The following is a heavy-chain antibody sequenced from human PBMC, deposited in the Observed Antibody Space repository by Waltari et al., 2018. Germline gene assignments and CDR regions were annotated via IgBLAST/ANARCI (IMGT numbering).Heavy chain of an antibody. V-gene: IGHV4-59*01. CDR3: ARLPYSGRYYYYFDY. CDR2: ISDAGFT. Sequence: QVHLQESVPGLVKPSETLSLTCSVSGASINGYFWSWIRQPPGKGLEWIGYISDAGFTNYNPSLKSRVTISLDTSKTQFSLKVSSVTAADTAVYYCARLPYSGRYYYYFDYWDQGAQVTVSS. J-gene: IGHJ4*02. D-gene: IGHD1-26*01. CDR1: GASINGYF.